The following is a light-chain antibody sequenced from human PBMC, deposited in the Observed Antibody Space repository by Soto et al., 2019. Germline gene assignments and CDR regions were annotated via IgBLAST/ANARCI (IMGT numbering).Light chain of an antibody. V-gene: IGKV3-11*01. CDR3: QQRGTWPLT. CDR1: QSVITY. J-gene: IGKJ4*01. Sequence: EIVLLQSPATLSLSAGEGATLSCRASQSVITYLAWYQQKPGQAPRLLIYDGSIRATGIPARFSGSGSGTDFTLSISSLEPEDSAVYYCQQRGTWPLTFGGGTKVEIK. CDR2: DGS.